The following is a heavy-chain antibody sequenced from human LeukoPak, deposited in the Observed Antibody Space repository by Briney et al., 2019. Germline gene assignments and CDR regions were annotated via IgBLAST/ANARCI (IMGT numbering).Heavy chain of an antibody. V-gene: IGHV1-3*01. CDR3: ARDLTTVSWFDP. D-gene: IGHD4-11*01. Sequence: ASVKVSCKASGYTFTSYAMHWVRQAPGQRLEWMGWINAGNGNTKYSQKFQGRVTITRDTSASTAYMELSSLRSEDTAVYYGARDLTTVSWFDPWGQGTLVTVSS. CDR2: INAGNGNT. CDR1: GYTFTSYA. J-gene: IGHJ5*02.